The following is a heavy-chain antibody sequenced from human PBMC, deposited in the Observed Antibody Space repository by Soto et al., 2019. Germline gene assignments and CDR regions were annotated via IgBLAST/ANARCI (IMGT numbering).Heavy chain of an antibody. CDR2: IKSKTDGGTT. CDR3: TPDPSRAPIAC. J-gene: IGHJ4*02. V-gene: IGHV3-15*07. CDR1: GFTFSDFT. Sequence: GGSLRLSCAASGFTFSDFTTYAVHWVRQAPGQGLEWVGRIKSKTDGGTTDYAAPVKGRFTISRDDSKNTLYLQMNSLKTEDTAVYYCTPDPSRAPIACWGQGPLVTVS. D-gene: IGHD2-2*01.